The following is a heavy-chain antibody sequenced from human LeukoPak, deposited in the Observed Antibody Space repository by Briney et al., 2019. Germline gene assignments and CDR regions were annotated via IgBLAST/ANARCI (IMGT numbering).Heavy chain of an antibody. Sequence: GGSLRLSCAASGFTFDDYAMHWVRQAPGKGLEWVSGISWNSGSIGYADSVKGRFTISRDNAKNSLYLQMNSLRAEDTALYYCAKDIRTGADGDYFSPFDYWGQETLVTVSS. D-gene: IGHD4-17*01. V-gene: IGHV3-9*01. CDR2: ISWNSGSI. J-gene: IGHJ4*02. CDR1: GFTFDDYA. CDR3: AKDIRTGADGDYFSPFDY.